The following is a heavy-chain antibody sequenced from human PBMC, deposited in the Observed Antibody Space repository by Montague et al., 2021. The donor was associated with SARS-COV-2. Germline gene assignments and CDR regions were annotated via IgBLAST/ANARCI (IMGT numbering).Heavy chain of an antibody. Sequence: TLSLTCTVSGGSISSGSYYWNWIRQPAGKGLEWIGCIYTSGSTNYNPSLKSRVTISVDTSKNQFSLKLSSVTAADTAVYYCASESLHLTGYYNDYFDYWGQGTLVTVSS. V-gene: IGHV4-61*02. CDR3: ASESLHLTGYYNDYFDY. D-gene: IGHD3-9*01. J-gene: IGHJ4*02. CDR1: GGSISSGSYY. CDR2: IYTSGST.